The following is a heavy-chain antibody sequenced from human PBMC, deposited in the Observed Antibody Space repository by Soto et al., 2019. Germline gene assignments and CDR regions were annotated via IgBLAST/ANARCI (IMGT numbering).Heavy chain of an antibody. CDR3: ARFHFGHGTTGTTSYKAPGHLVMDV. CDR2: INAGNGNT. CDR1: GDTFTSYA. D-gene: IGHD1-1*01. V-gene: IGHV1-3*01. Sequence: GASVKVSCEVCGDTFTSYALHWVGQAPGQRLEWMGWINAGNGNTKYSQKFQGRVTVTRDTSASTAYMELSSLRSEDTAVYYCARFHFGHGTTGTTSYKAPGHLVMDVWGQGTTVTVSS. J-gene: IGHJ6*02.